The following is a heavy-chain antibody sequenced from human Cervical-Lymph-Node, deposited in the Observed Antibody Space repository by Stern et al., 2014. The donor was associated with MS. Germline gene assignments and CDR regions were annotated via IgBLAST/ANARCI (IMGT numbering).Heavy chain of an antibody. J-gene: IGHJ4*02. Sequence: VQLVESGGGLVKPGGSLRLSCAASGFTFTNAWMTWVRQAPGKGLEWVGRIKSIFDGETADYAAPVKGRFTISRDDSKNTLHLQINSLKTDDTAVYYCATASGTNCDRATFLDNWGQGTLLTVSS. V-gene: IGHV3-15*01. CDR2: IKSIFDGETA. D-gene: IGHD1-1*01. CDR1: GFTFTNAW. CDR3: ATASGTNCDRATFLDN.